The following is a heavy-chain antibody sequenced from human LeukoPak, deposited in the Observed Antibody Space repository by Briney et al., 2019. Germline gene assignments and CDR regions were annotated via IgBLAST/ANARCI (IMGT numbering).Heavy chain of an antibody. CDR2: IGISSGNT. D-gene: IGHD5-12*01. V-gene: IGHV3-48*01. CDR1: GSNFIDYS. J-gene: IGHJ4*01. CDR3: ARDHRYAFDN. Sequence: PGGSLRLSCAASGSNFIDYSMNWVRQAPGRGLEWISYIGISSGNTKYADSVNGRFTTSRDKARNSLYLQMNSLRVEDTAVYYCARDHRYAFDNWGHGTLVTVSS.